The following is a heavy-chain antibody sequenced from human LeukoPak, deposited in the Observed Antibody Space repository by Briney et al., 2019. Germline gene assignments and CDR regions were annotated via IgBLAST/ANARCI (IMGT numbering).Heavy chain of an antibody. V-gene: IGHV1-2*02. J-gene: IGHJ6*02. Sequence: GASVKVSCKASGYTFTGYYMRWVRQAPGQGLEWMGWINPNSGGTNYAQKFQGRVTMTRDTSISTAYMELSRLRSDDTAVYYCARDLGSGYDFYYYGMDVWGQGTTVTVSS. CDR3: ARDLGSGYDFYYYGMDV. CDR1: GYTFTGYY. D-gene: IGHD5-12*01. CDR2: INPNSGGT.